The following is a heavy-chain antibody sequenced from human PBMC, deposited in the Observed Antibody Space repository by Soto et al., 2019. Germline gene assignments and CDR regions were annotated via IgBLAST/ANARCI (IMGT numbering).Heavy chain of an antibody. CDR2: IYYSGST. J-gene: IGHJ4*02. CDR3: ARLGKDTMVRGVIAPGFYYFDY. V-gene: IGHV4-39*01. CDR1: GGSISSSSYY. D-gene: IGHD3-10*01. Sequence: QLQLQESGPGLVKPSETLSLTCTVSGGSISSSSYYWGWIRQPPGKGLEWIGSIYYSGSTYYNPSLKSRVTISVDTSKNQFSLKLRSVTAADTAVYYCARLGKDTMVRGVIAPGFYYFDYWGQGTLVTVSS.